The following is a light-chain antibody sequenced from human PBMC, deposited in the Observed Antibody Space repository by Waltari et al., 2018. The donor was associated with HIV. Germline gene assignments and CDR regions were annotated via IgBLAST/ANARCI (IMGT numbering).Light chain of an antibody. CDR3: SSYAGSNKLV. CDR2: EVT. CDR1: SSDVGGYNS. V-gene: IGLV2-8*01. Sequence: QSALTQPPSASGSPGQSVTISCTGTSSDVGGYNSVYWYQQHPGNAPKLIIYEVTERPSGVPDRFSGSKSGNTASLTVSGLQAEDEADYYCSSYAGSNKLVFGGGTKLTVV. J-gene: IGLJ2*01.